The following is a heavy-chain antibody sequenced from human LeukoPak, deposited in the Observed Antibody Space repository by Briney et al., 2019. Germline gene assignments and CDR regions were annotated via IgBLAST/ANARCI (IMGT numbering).Heavy chain of an antibody. V-gene: IGHV3-30*18. J-gene: IGHJ4*02. CDR2: ISYDGRNE. CDR1: GFTFSNYG. CDR3: AKVYSYGDY. D-gene: IGHD5-18*01. Sequence: GGSLRLSCAASGFTFSNYGMHWVRRAPGRGLEWVAIISYDGRNEYYADSVKGRFTISRDNSKNTLYLQMNSLRAEDTAVYYCAKVYSYGDYWGQGTLVTVSS.